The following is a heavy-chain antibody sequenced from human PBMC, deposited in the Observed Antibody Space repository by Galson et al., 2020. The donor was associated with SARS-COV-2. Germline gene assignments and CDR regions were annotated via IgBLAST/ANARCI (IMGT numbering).Heavy chain of an antibody. D-gene: IGHD3-10*01. CDR3: ARSPPASTSGTSIYFGY. V-gene: IGHV3-21*01. Sequence: GGSLRLSCAASGFAFSSYTMNWVRQAPGKGLEWVASLDTSSTYIYHADSLKGRFTISRDNAENSLYLQMNSLRAEDTAVYYCARSPPASTSGTSIYFGYWGQGTQVTVSS. CDR1: GFAFSSYT. CDR2: LDTSSTYI. J-gene: IGHJ4*02.